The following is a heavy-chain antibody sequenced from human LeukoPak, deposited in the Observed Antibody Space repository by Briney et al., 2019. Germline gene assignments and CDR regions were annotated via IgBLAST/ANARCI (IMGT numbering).Heavy chain of an antibody. CDR3: ARGGPIQLWSHDTFDI. CDR1: GFTFSSYA. Sequence: GGSLRLSCAASGFTFSSYAMHWVRQAPGKGLEWVAVISYDGSNRFYADSVKGRFTISRDNSKNTLYLQMNGLRAEDTALYYCARGGPIQLWSHDTFDIWGQGTMVTVSS. J-gene: IGHJ3*02. V-gene: IGHV3-30-3*01. CDR2: ISYDGSNR. D-gene: IGHD5-18*01.